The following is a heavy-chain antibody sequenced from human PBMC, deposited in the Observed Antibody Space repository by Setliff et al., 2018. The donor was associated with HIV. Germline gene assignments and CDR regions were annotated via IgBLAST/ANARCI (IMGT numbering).Heavy chain of an antibody. CDR2: IYSSGST. CDR3: ARYRYYYDSSGYGRWFDP. D-gene: IGHD3-22*01. J-gene: IGHJ5*02. CDR1: GDSISSYS. Sequence: PSETLSLTCTVSGDSISSYSWNWIRQPPGKGLEWIGYIYSSGSTNYNPSLKSRVTMSADESKNQFSLKLNSVTAADTAVYFCARYRYYYDSSGYGRWFDPWGQGTLVT. V-gene: IGHV4-4*09.